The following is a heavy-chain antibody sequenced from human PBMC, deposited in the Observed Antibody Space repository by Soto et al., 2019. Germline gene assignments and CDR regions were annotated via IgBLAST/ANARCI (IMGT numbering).Heavy chain of an antibody. V-gene: IGHV1-46*01. CDR2: INPSGGST. D-gene: IGHD2-2*01. Sequence: QVQLVQSGAEVKKPGASVKVSCKASGYTFTSYYMHWVRQAPGQGLEWMGIINPSGGSTSYAQKFQGRVTMTRDTSTSTVYMELSSLRSEDTAVYYCASPLGYCSSTSCHDHPYYYYGMDVWGQGTTVTVSS. CDR1: GYTFTSYY. CDR3: ASPLGYCSSTSCHDHPYYYYGMDV. J-gene: IGHJ6*02.